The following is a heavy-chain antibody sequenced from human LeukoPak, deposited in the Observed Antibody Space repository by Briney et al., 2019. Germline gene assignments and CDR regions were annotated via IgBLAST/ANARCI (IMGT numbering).Heavy chain of an antibody. CDR3: ARGGGDSSGYTYYFDY. Sequence: GGSLRLSCAASGFTFSSYGMHWVRQAPGKGLEWVAVIWYDGSNKYYADSVKGRFTISKDNSKNTLYLQMNSLRAEDTAVYYCARGGGDSSGYTYYFDYWGQGTLVTVSS. D-gene: IGHD3-22*01. CDR1: GFTFSSYG. CDR2: IWYDGSNK. V-gene: IGHV3-33*01. J-gene: IGHJ4*02.